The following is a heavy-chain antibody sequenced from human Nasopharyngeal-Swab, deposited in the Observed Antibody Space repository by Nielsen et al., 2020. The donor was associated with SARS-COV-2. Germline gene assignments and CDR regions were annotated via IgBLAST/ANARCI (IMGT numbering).Heavy chain of an antibody. CDR1: GYTFTSYG. CDR2: ISAYNGNT. V-gene: IGHV1-18*01. D-gene: IGHD2-2*01. Sequence: ASVHVSCKASGYTFTSYGISWVRQAPGQGLEWMGWISAYNGNTNYAQKLQGRVTMTTDTYTSTAYMELRSLRSDDTAVYYCASISSIVVVPAAALGYYYYCMDVWGQGTMVTVSS. CDR3: ASISSIVVVPAAALGYYYYCMDV. J-gene: IGHJ6*02.